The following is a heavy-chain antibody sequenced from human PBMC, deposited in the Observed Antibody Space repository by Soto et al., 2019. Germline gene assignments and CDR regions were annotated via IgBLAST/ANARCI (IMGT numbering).Heavy chain of an antibody. CDR1: GGTFSSYA. CDR2: IIPIFGTA. CDR3: ASSPGDYGDYSSYFDY. Sequence: ASVKVSCKASGGTFSSYAISWVRQAPGQGLEWMGGIIPIFGTANYAQKFQGRVTITADESTSTAYMELSSLRSEDTAVYYCASSPGDYGDYSSYFDYWGQGTLVTVSS. V-gene: IGHV1-69*13. J-gene: IGHJ4*02. D-gene: IGHD4-17*01.